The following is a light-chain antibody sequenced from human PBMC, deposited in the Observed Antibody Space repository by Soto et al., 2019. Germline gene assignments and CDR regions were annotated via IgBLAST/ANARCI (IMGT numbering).Light chain of an antibody. Sequence: EIVLTQSPGTLSLSPGERATLSCRASHSVSSSYLAWYQQIPGQAPRLLIYGASSRATGIPDRFSGSGSGTDFTLTISRLEPEDFAVYYCQLYGSSPPITFGQGTRLEIK. CDR3: QLYGSSPPIT. CDR2: GAS. J-gene: IGKJ5*01. V-gene: IGKV3-20*01. CDR1: HSVSSSY.